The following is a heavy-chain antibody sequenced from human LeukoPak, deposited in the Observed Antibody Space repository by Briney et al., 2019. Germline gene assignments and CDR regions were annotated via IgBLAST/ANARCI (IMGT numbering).Heavy chain of an antibody. CDR2: IWYDGSNK. D-gene: IGHD1-26*01. Sequence: GGSLRLSCAASGFTFSSYGMHWVRQAPGKGLEWVAVIWYDGSNKYYADSVKGRFTISRDNSKNTLYLQMNSLRAEDTAVYYCGAVAATSPFDYWGQGTLVTVSS. J-gene: IGHJ4*02. V-gene: IGHV3-33*01. CDR3: GAVAATSPFDY. CDR1: GFTFSSYG.